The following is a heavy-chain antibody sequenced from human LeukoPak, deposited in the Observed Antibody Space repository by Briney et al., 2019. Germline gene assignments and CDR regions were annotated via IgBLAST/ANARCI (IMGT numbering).Heavy chain of an antibody. CDR1: GGSISSGDYY. J-gene: IGHJ6*03. Sequence: PSQTLSLTCTVSGGSISSGDYYWSWIRQPPGKGLEWIVYIYYSGSTYYNPSLKSRVTISVDTSKNQFSLKLSSVTAADTAVYYCARVAYYYYYYYVDVWGKGTTVTVSS. V-gene: IGHV4-30-4*08. CDR3: ARVAYYYYYYYVDV. CDR2: IYYSGST.